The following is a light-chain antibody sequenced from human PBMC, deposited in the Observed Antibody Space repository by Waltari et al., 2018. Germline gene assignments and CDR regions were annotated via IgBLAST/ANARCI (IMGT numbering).Light chain of an antibody. V-gene: IGKV1-39*01. CDR2: GAS. J-gene: IGKJ1*01. Sequence: DIQMTQSQSSLSASVGDRVTITCRASQSISNYLSWYKQKPGKAPNLMIYGASNLQSGVPSRLSGRGSRTDFTLTISSLQPEDFANYYCQQSDILPWTFGQGTKVEIK. CDR1: QSISNY. CDR3: QQSDILPWT.